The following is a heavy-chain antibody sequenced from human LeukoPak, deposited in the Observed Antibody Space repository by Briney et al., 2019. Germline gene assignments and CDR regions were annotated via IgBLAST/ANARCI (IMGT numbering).Heavy chain of an antibody. Sequence: ASVKVSCKASGYTFTDYYIHWVRQAPGQGLEWMGWLDPNSGDTNYAREFQGGVTLTMDTSIKVVYMELSRLRYDDTAVYYCSREDQGYSLNWFDPWGQGTLVTVSS. J-gene: IGHJ5*02. CDR1: GYTFTDYY. V-gene: IGHV1-2*02. D-gene: IGHD5-18*01. CDR2: LDPNSGDT. CDR3: SREDQGYSLNWFDP.